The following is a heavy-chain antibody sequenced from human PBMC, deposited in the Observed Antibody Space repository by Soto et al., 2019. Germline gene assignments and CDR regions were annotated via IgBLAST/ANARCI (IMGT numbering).Heavy chain of an antibody. CDR1: RYTFTGYY. D-gene: IGHD1-26*01. CDR3: ARDLAKGGGSAGFDY. Sequence: QVQLVQSGAEVKKPGASVKVSCKASRYTFTGYYLHWVRQAPGQGLEWMGWINPKTGDTTYAQKFQGRVTLTRDTSISTAYMELGRLGSDDTAVYYCARDLAKGGGSAGFDYWGQGTLVTVSS. V-gene: IGHV1-2*02. J-gene: IGHJ4*02. CDR2: INPKTGDT.